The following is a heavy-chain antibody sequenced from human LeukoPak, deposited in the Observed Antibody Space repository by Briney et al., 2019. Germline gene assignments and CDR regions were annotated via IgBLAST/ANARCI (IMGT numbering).Heavy chain of an antibody. CDR3: ARGTWGPHF. Sequence: GGSLILSCAASGFTFSTYWMTWVRQAPGKGLEWVANIKQDGSEKYYVDSVKGRFTISRDNAKNSLYLQMNSLRAEDTAVYYCARGTWGPHFWGQGTLVTVSS. J-gene: IGHJ4*02. V-gene: IGHV3-7*01. CDR1: GFTFSTYW. D-gene: IGHD7-27*01. CDR2: IKQDGSEK.